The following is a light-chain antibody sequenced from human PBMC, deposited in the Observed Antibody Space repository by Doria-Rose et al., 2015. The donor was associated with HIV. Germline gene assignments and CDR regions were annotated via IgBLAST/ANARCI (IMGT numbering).Light chain of an antibody. V-gene: IGKV3-20*01. J-gene: IGKJ1*01. CDR1: QSFSSTY. CDR3: HQYGTSWT. Sequence: TQSPGTLSLSPGERATLSCRASQSFSSTYLAWYQQKPGQAPSLLIHDGSTMATGIPDRFSASGSGTDFTLTINRLEPEDFALYYCHQYGTSWTFGQGTKVEI. CDR2: DGS.